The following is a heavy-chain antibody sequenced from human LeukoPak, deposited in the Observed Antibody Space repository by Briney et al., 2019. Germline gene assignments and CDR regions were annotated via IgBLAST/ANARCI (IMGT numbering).Heavy chain of an antibody. Sequence: GGSLRLSCEVSGFTFSSYWMNWVRQAPGKGLVWVSRIDDDGSNANYADSVKGRFTISRDNAKNSLYLQMNSLRAEDTAVYYCARDRSDSGWFDPWDQGPLVTVSS. CDR3: ARDRSDSGWFDP. CDR1: GFTFSSYW. D-gene: IGHD3-10*01. V-gene: IGHV3-74*01. J-gene: IGHJ5*02. CDR2: IDDDGSNA.